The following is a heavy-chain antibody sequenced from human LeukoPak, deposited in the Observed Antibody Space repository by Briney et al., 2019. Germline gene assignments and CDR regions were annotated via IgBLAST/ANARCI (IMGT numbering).Heavy chain of an antibody. CDR3: QGAAAASFDY. J-gene: IGHJ4*02. CDR1: GFIFSTYE. D-gene: IGHD6-13*01. V-gene: IGHV3-48*03. Sequence: PGGSLRLSCAASGFIFSTYEMNWVRQAPGKGLEWISYISSSGRTIYYADSVKGRFTISRDNAKNLLYLQMNSLRAEDMAVYYCQGAAAASFDYWGQGTLVTVSS. CDR2: ISSSGRTI.